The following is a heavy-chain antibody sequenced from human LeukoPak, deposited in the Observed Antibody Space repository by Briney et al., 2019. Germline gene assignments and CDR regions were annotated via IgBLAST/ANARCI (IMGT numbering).Heavy chain of an antibody. J-gene: IGHJ2*01. V-gene: IGHV4-39*01. CDR3: ARTSYGDYGYFDL. CDR1: GGSISRNSFY. D-gene: IGHD4-17*01. Sequence: SETLSLTCTVSGGSISRNSFYWGWIRQPPGKGLEWIASIYYSGSSYYNPSLKSRATISVDTSKYQFSLRLSSVTASDTAVYYCARTSYGDYGYFDLWGRGTLVTVSS. CDR2: IYYSGSS.